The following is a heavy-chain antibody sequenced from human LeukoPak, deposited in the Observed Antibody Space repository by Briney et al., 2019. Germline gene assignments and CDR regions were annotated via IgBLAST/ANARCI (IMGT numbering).Heavy chain of an antibody. V-gene: IGHV3-7*03. CDR3: ARVLTGDLRSAFDI. J-gene: IGHJ3*02. CDR2: IKQDGSEK. CDR1: GFTFNRCW. Sequence: GGSLRLSCVVSGFTFNRCWMNWVRQAPGKGLEWVANIKQDGSEKYYVDSVKGRFTISRDNAKNSLYLQMNSLRAEDTAVYYCARVLTGDLRSAFDIWGQGTMVTVSS. D-gene: IGHD7-27*01.